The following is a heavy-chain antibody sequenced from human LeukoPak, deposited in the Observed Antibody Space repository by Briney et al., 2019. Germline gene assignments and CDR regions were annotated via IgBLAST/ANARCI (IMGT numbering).Heavy chain of an antibody. CDR2: ITSYSDYI. D-gene: IGHD3-3*01. V-gene: IGHV3-21*01. J-gene: IGHJ3*02. Sequence: GESLRLSCAASGFTFTSYSMNWVRQAPGKGLEWVSSITSYSDYIYHADSVQGRFIISRDNAKNSLYLQMNNLRAEDTAVYYCARLKTLGWSKAGAFDIWGQGTMVTVSS. CDR3: ARLKTLGWSKAGAFDI. CDR1: GFTFTSYS.